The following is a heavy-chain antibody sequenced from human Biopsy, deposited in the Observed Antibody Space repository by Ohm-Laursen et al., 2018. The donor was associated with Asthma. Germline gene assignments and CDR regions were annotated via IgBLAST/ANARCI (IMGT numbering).Heavy chain of an antibody. Sequence: SSVKVSCKSSGYTFTSYYMHWVRQAPGQGLEWMGIINPSGGSTSYAQKFHGRVTMTRDTSTSTVYMELSSLRSEDTAVYYCARRGITGTTLDYWGQGTLVTVSS. D-gene: IGHD1-7*01. V-gene: IGHV1-46*01. J-gene: IGHJ4*02. CDR3: ARRGITGTTLDY. CDR2: INPSGGST. CDR1: GYTFTSYY.